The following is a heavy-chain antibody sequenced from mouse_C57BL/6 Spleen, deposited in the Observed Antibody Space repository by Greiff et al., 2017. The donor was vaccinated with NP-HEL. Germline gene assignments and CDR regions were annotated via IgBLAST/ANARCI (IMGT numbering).Heavy chain of an antibody. D-gene: IGHD1-1*01. J-gene: IGHJ2*01. V-gene: IGHV1-81*01. CDR2: IYPRSGNT. CDR1: GYTFTSYG. CDR3: ASDYYGSSLFDY. Sequence: VQLQQSGAELARPGASVKLSCKASGYTFTSYGISWVKQRTGQGLEWIGEIYPRSGNTYYNEKFKGKATLTADKSSSTAYMELRSLTSEDSAVYFCASDYYGSSLFDYWGQGTTLTVSS.